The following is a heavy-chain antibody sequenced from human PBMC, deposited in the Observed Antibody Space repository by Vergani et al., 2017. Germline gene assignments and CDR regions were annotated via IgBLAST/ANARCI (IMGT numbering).Heavy chain of an antibody. CDR1: GYTFTSYY. D-gene: IGHD4-17*01. CDR2: INPSGGST. J-gene: IGHJ6*02. Sequence: QVQLVQSGAEVKKPGASVKVSCKASGYTFTSYYMQWVRQAPGQGLEWMGIINPSGGSTSYAQKCQGRVTMTRDTSTSTVYMVLSSMRSEDTAVYYCARDLPTVTRNYYYGMDVWGQGTTVTVSS. V-gene: IGHV1-46*01. CDR3: ARDLPTVTRNYYYGMDV.